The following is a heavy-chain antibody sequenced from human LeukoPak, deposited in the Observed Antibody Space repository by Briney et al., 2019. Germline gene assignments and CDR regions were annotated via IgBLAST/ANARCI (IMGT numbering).Heavy chain of an antibody. CDR1: GYRFTSYW. J-gene: IGHJ4*02. D-gene: IGHD5-12*01. V-gene: IGHV5-51*01. CDR3: ARSTGGGDVVATTAFDY. Sequence: GESLKIFWKSSGYRFTSYWIGWVRQMSGKGLEWIGIIYHGDSDTRYSPSFQRQVTIPDDKSISTAYLLWGSLKAPDTAIYYCARSTGGGDVVATTAFDYWGQGTLVTVSS. CDR2: IYHGDSDT.